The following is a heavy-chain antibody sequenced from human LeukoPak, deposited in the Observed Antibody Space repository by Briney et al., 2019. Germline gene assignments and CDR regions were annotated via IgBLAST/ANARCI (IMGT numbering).Heavy chain of an antibody. CDR3: ARDRVGYCSGGSCPHFDY. V-gene: IGHV1-8*02. J-gene: IGHJ4*02. Sequence: GASVKVSCKASGYTFTSYDINWVRQATGQGLEWMGWMNPNSGNAGYAQKFQGRVTMTRDTSTSTVYMELSSLRSEDTAVYYCARDRVGYCSGGSCPHFDYWGQGTLVTVSS. D-gene: IGHD2-15*01. CDR2: MNPNSGNA. CDR1: GYTFTSYD.